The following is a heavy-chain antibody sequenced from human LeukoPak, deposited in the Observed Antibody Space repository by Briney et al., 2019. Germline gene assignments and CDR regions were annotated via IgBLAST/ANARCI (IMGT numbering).Heavy chain of an antibody. CDR3: ARAAYDSNGFTANHDY. J-gene: IGHJ4*02. CDR1: EFTFSSHA. V-gene: IGHV3-53*01. D-gene: IGHD5-18*01. CDR2: LYSDGTT. Sequence: GGSLRLSCVASEFTFSSHAMNWVRQAPGKGLEWVSVLYSDGTTYYADSVKGRFTISRDNSRNTLYLQMNNLRAEDTAVYYCARAAYDSNGFTANHDYWGQGTLVTVSS.